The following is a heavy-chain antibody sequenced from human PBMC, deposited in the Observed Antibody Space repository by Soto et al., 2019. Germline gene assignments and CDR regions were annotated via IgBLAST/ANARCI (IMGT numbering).Heavy chain of an antibody. V-gene: IGHV3-7*03. CDR3: ARGHYGMDV. J-gene: IGHJ6*02. CDR2: IKEDGSEK. CDR1: GFTVSNNY. Sequence: SLRLSCAVSGFTVSNNYMSWVRQAPGKGLEGVANIKEDGSEKYYMDSVKGRFTISRDNAENSVYLQMNSLRAEDTAVYYCARGHYGMDVWGQGTTVTVSS.